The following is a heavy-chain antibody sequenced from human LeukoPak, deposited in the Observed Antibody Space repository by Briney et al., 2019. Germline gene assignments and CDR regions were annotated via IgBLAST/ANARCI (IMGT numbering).Heavy chain of an antibody. CDR3: AKDQVWLNDAFDI. V-gene: IGHV3-23*01. CDR2: ISGSGGST. Sequence: GGSRRLSCAVSGFTFSSYAMSWVRQASGKGLEWVSTISGSGGSTYYVDSVKGRFTISRDNSKNTLYLQMNSLRAEDTAVYYCAKDQVWLNDAFDIWGQGTMVPVSS. D-gene: IGHD5-24*01. J-gene: IGHJ3*02. CDR1: GFTFSSYA.